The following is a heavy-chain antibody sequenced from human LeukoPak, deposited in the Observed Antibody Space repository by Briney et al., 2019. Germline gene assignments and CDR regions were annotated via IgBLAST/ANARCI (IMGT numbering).Heavy chain of an antibody. CDR1: GFTFSSYG. D-gene: IGHD6-13*01. Sequence: GGSLRLSCAASGFTFSSYGMHWVRQAPGKGLEWVAVIWYDGSNKYYADSVKGRFTISRDNSKNTLYLQMNSLRAEDTAVYYCAKRAFSIAAAGRTYYYYYMDVWGKGTTVTVSS. V-gene: IGHV3-33*06. J-gene: IGHJ6*03. CDR3: AKRAFSIAAAGRTYYYYYMDV. CDR2: IWYDGSNK.